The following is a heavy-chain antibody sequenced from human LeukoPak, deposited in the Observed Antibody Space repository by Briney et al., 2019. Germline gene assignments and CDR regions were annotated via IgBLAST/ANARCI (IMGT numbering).Heavy chain of an antibody. CDR1: GYTFIAYY. CDR3: AAQRDPRPFDH. V-gene: IGHV1-2*02. Sequence: GASVKVSCKTSGYTFIAYYLHWVRQAPGQGLEWMGWLNPGPGGTLYAQKFQGRVTMTRDMSMTTAYMELTELRSDGTAVYYCAAQRDPRPFDHWGQGTLITVSS. D-gene: IGHD5-24*01. CDR2: LNPGPGGT. J-gene: IGHJ4*02.